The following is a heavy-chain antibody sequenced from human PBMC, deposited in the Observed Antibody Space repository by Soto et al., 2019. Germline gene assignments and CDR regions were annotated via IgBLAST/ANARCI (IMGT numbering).Heavy chain of an antibody. Sequence: EVQLLESGGGLVQPGGSLRLSCAASGFTFSSYAMSWVRQAPGKGLEWVSAISGSGGSTYYADSVKGRFTISRDNSKNTLYLQMNSLRAEDTAVYYSAKVPGAAGPYYYYGMDVWGQGTTVTVSS. CDR2: ISGSGGST. CDR3: AKVPGAAGPYYYYGMDV. CDR1: GFTFSSYA. J-gene: IGHJ6*02. V-gene: IGHV3-23*01. D-gene: IGHD6-25*01.